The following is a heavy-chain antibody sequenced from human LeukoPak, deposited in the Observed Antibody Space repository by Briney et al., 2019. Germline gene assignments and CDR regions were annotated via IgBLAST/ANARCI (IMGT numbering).Heavy chain of an antibody. CDR3: AKRSGSGGPFDY. CDR2: ISGGGGST. V-gene: IGHV3-23*01. D-gene: IGHD3-10*01. CDR1: GFTFSSYD. J-gene: IGHJ4*02. Sequence: GGSLRLSCAASGFTFSSYDMSWVRQAPGKGLEWVSGISGGGGSTYYAESVKGRFTISRDNSENTLFLQVNSLRVEDTAVYYCAKRSGSGGPFDYWGQGFLVTVSS.